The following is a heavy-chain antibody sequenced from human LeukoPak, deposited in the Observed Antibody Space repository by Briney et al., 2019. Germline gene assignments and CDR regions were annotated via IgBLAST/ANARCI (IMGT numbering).Heavy chain of an antibody. D-gene: IGHD3-22*01. V-gene: IGHV4-61*08. CDR3: ARDPDYYDSSGSSGYFDL. CDR1: GGSISSGDYY. CDR2: IYYSGST. J-gene: IGHJ2*01. Sequence: SETLSLTCTVSGGSISSGDYYWSWIRQHPGKGLEWIGYIYYSGSTYYNPSLKSRVTISVDTSKNQFSLKLSSMTAADTAVYYCARDPDYYDSSGSSGYFDLWGRGTLVTVSS.